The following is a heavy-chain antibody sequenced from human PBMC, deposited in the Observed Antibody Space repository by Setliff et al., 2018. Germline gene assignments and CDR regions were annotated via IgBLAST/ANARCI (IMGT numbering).Heavy chain of an antibody. V-gene: IGHV4-39*07. D-gene: IGHD3-22*01. CDR3: ARYDSSGYSENYYFDY. Sequence: SETLSLTCTVSGGSVSSGSYYWGWIRQPPGKGLEWIGCVYYSGNTYYSPSLKSRVTMFVDTSKNQFSLMLYSVTAADTAIYYCARYDSSGYSENYYFDYWGQGTLVTVSS. J-gene: IGHJ4*02. CDR1: GGSVSSGSYY. CDR2: VYYSGNT.